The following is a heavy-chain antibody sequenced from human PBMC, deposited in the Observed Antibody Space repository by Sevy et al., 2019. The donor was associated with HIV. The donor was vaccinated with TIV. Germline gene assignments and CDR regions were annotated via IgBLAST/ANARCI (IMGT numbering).Heavy chain of an antibody. CDR2: ISGSSNYI. V-gene: IGHV3-21*06. CDR3: ATGPPDGSYDYFDY. J-gene: IGHJ4*02. D-gene: IGHD1-26*01. Sequence: GESLKISCAASGFTFSSYSMNWVRQAPGKGLEWVSSISGSSNYIYYAESLKGRFIISRDNAKNTLYPQMNSLRADDTAVYYCATGPPDGSYDYFDYWGQGTLVTVSS. CDR1: GFTFSSYS.